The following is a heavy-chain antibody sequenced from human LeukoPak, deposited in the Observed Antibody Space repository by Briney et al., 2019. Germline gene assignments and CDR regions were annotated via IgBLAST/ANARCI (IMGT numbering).Heavy chain of an antibody. CDR2: IYYSGST. J-gene: IGHJ3*02. CDR3: ARLPGIAVAGINAFDI. D-gene: IGHD6-19*01. V-gene: IGHV4-59*08. CDR1: GGSISSYY. Sequence: SETLSLTCTVSGGSISSYYWSWIRQPPGKGLEWIGYIYYSGSTNYNPSLKSRVTISVDTSKNQFSLKLSFVTAADTAVYYCARLPGIAVAGINAFDIWGQGTMVTVSS.